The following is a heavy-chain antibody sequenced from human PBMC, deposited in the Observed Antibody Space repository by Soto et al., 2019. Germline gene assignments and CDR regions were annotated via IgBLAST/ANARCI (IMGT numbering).Heavy chain of an antibody. D-gene: IGHD3-3*01. V-gene: IGHV3-48*02. CDR2: ISSSSSTI. Sequence: GGSLRLSCAASGFTFSSYSMNWVRQAPGKGLEWVSYISSSSSTIYYADSVKGRFTISRDNAKNSLYLQMNSLRDEDTAVYYCARDYYDFWSGYYDYWGQGTLVTVSS. CDR3: ARDYYDFWSGYYDY. CDR1: GFTFSSYS. J-gene: IGHJ4*02.